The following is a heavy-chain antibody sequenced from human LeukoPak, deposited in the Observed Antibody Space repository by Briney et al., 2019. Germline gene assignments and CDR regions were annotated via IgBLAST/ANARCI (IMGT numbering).Heavy chain of an antibody. CDR1: GGTFSSYA. D-gene: IGHD6-19*01. V-gene: IGHV1-69*13. Sequence: SVKVSCKASGGTFSSYAISWVRQAPGQGLEWMGGIIPIFGTANYAQKFQGRVTITADESTSTAYMELSSLRSEDTAVYYCARDDKVTAVAGAFDIWGQGTMVTVSS. J-gene: IGHJ3*02. CDR3: ARDDKVTAVAGAFDI. CDR2: IIPIFGTA.